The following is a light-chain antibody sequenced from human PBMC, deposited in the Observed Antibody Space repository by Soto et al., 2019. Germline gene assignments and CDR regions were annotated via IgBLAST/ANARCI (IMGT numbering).Light chain of an antibody. CDR1: QSVSSY. CDR3: EQRGSWPLT. CDR2: DAS. J-gene: IGKJ1*01. V-gene: IGKV3-11*01. Sequence: EIVWTQSPATLPLSPGERATLSCRASQSVSSYFAWYQQKPGQAPRLLIYDASNRATGIPARLSGGGSGTDFTVTISSLEPEDFAVYYCEQRGSWPLTFGQGTKVEIK.